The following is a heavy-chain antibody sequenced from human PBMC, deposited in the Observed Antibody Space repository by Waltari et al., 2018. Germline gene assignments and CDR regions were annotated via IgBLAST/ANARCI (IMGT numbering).Heavy chain of an antibody. Sequence: QLQLQESGPGLVKPSETLSLTCTVYGASISGSNYYWGWIRQPPGQGLEWIGSISYSGTTYCNPSLKSRVTMSVDTSKNQFSLNLSSVTAADTAVFYCVRPGSSVGWYYFDYWGQGTLVTVSS. D-gene: IGHD6-19*01. V-gene: IGHV4-39*01. CDR1: GASISGSNYY. CDR2: ISYSGTT. J-gene: IGHJ4*02. CDR3: VRPGSSVGWYYFDY.